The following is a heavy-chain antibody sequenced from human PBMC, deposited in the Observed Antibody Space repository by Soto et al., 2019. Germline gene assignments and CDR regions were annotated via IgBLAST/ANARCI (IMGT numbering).Heavy chain of an antibody. CDR1: GFTFSDYS. CDR2: ITSSSTTI. CDR3: ARDRRTITAGVFDS. Sequence: EVQLVESGGGLVQPGGSLRLSCEASGFTFSDYSMNWVRQAPGKGLEWVSFITSSSTTIYYADSVKGRFTISRDNAKNSLYLLMNSLRDEDTAVYFCARDRRTITAGVFDSWGQGTLVTVSS. J-gene: IGHJ4*02. V-gene: IGHV3-48*02. D-gene: IGHD1-20*01.